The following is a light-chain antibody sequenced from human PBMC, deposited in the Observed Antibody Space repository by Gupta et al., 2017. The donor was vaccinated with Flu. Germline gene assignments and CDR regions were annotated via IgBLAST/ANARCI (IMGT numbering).Light chain of an antibody. CDR2: GAS. CDR1: QTVKNDY. J-gene: IGKJ2*01. V-gene: IGKV3-20*01. Sequence: EIVLTQSPGTLSLSPGERATLSCRTSQTVKNDYLARYQQKPGQAPRLLISGASSRATGVPDRFSGSGSGTDFTLTISSLEPEDFAVYYCEQHGYSPYTFGQGTKLEIK. CDR3: EQHGYSPYT.